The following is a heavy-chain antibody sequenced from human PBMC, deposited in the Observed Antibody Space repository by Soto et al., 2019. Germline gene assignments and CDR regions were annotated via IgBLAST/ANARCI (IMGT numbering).Heavy chain of an antibody. D-gene: IGHD6-13*01. CDR3: GRGGSWAKVDS. J-gene: IGHJ4*02. V-gene: IGHV1-24*01. Sequence: ASVKVSCKVSGYTLTELSMHWVRQAPGQGLEWMGGFIPEVGDALYAQKFQGRVTITADESTNTAFLDVSSMRSEDTAVYYCGRGGSWAKVDSWGPGTLVTVSS. CDR2: FIPEVGDA. CDR1: GYTLTELS.